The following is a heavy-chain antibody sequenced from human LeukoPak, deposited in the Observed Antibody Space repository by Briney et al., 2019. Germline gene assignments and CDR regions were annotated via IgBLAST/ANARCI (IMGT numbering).Heavy chain of an antibody. Sequence: GGSLRLSCAASGFTFSSYAMSWVRQAPGKGLEWVSAISGSGGSTYYADSVKGRFTISRDNSKNALYLQMNSLRAEDTAVYYCANDRSHCSSTSCYTGFAFDIWGQGTMVTVSS. CDR3: ANDRSHCSSTSCYTGFAFDI. V-gene: IGHV3-23*01. J-gene: IGHJ3*02. CDR1: GFTFSSYA. D-gene: IGHD2-2*02. CDR2: ISGSGGST.